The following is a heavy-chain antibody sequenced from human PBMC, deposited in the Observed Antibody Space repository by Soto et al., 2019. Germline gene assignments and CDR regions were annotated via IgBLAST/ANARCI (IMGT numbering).Heavy chain of an antibody. D-gene: IGHD3-9*01. V-gene: IGHV1-2*02. CDR2: INPNSGGT. Sequence: GASVKVSCKASGYTFTGYYMHWVRQAPGQGLEWMGWINPNSGGTNYAQKFQGRLTMTRDTSISTAYMELSRLRSDDTAAYYCAGGGGDMLTGGYSYYGMDVWGQGTTVTVSS. CDR1: GYTFTGYY. CDR3: AGGGGDMLTGGYSYYGMDV. J-gene: IGHJ6*02.